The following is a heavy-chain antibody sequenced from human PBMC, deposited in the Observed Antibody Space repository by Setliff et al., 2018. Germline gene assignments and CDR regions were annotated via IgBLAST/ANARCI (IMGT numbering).Heavy chain of an antibody. Sequence: SEPLSLTCTVSGGSISTSSHHWVWIRQSPGKGLEWIGTIYSSGTTYYNLSLKSRVTISLDTSKSQLSLNLGSVTAADTAVYYCTRRPRGRAAFDIRGQGTMVTVSS. CDR2: IYSSGTT. V-gene: IGHV4-39*01. CDR1: GGSISTSSHH. D-gene: IGHD3-10*01. J-gene: IGHJ3*02. CDR3: TRRPRGRAAFDI.